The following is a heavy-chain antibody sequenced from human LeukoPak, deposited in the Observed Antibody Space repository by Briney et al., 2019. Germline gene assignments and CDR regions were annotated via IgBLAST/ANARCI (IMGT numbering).Heavy chain of an antibody. Sequence: PGGSLRLSCAASGFTFSSYWMSWVRQAPGKGLEWVANIEQDGSEKYYVDSVKGRFTISRDNAKNSLYLQMNSLRAEDTAVYYCARDSYSSSWYPPYYYYGMDVWGQGTTVTVSS. CDR2: IEQDGSEK. D-gene: IGHD6-13*01. CDR1: GFTFSSYW. J-gene: IGHJ6*02. CDR3: ARDSYSSSWYPPYYYYGMDV. V-gene: IGHV3-7*01.